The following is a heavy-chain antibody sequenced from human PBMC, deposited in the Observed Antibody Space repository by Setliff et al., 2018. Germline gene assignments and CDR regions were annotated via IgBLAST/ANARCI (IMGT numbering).Heavy chain of an antibody. D-gene: IGHD1-1*01. Sequence: NPSETLSLTCAVYGESFDNHYWTWIRQPPGERLEWIGEINHRGFTDYKPSLKSRLTMSVDTSRNQFSLNLGSVTAADTAVYYCVREGYSEYFQDWGRGTLVTVSS. CDR1: GESFDNHY. V-gene: IGHV4-34*06. J-gene: IGHJ1*01. CDR2: INHRGFT. CDR3: VREGYSEYFQD.